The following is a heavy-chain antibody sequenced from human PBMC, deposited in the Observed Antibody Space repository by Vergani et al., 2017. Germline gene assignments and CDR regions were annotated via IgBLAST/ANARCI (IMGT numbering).Heavy chain of an antibody. CDR3: AKDLRDYGDFADAFDI. CDR1: GFTFSSYA. D-gene: IGHD4-17*01. V-gene: IGHV3-30-3*01. CDR2: ISNDGSNK. J-gene: IGHJ3*02. Sequence: QVQLVESGGGVVQPGRSLRLSCAASGFTFSSYAMHWVRQAPGKGLEWVAVISNDGSNKYYADSVKGRFTTSRDNSKNTLYLQRNSLRAEDTSVYYCAKDLRDYGDFADAFDIWGQGTMVTVSS.